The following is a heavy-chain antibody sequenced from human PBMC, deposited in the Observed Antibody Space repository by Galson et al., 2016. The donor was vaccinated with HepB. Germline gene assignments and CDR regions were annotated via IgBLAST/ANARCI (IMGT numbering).Heavy chain of an antibody. D-gene: IGHD1-1*01. V-gene: IGHV3-33*01. J-gene: IGHJ4*02. CDR2: IWYDGVNT. CDR3: ARQAFTNWNPFDY. Sequence: SLRLSCAASGFTLNSYGIHWVRQVPGKGLEWVAVIWYDGVNTYYADSVKGRFTISRDNSKNTLYLQMNSLRAEDTAVYYCARQAFTNWNPFDYWGQGTLVTVSS. CDR1: GFTLNSYG.